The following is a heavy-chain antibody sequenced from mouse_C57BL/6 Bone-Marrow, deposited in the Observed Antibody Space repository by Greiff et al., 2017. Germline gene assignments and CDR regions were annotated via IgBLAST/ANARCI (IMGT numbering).Heavy chain of an antibody. CDR1: GFNIKDDY. Sequence: EVQLQQSGAELVRPGASVKLSCTASGFNIKDDYMHWVKQRPEQGLEWIGWIDPENGDTEYASKFQGKATITADTSSNTAYLQLSSLTSEDTAVYCCPTGLYGRFDYWGKGTTLTVSS. CDR3: PTGLYGRFDY. V-gene: IGHV14-4*01. D-gene: IGHD1-1*02. J-gene: IGHJ2*01. CDR2: IDPENGDT.